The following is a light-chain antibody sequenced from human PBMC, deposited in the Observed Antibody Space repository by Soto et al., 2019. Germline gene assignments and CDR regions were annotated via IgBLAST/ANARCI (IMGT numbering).Light chain of an antibody. CDR2: KAS. V-gene: IGKV1-5*03. Sequence: DIQMTQSPSTLSASIGDRVAITCRASDNIGPWVAWYQQKPGKAPKLLIYKASTLETGAPSRFAGSGSGTGFTLTITRLQPDDFATYYCQHYNSYSRTFGQGIKVDIK. CDR1: DNIGPW. CDR3: QHYNSYSRT. J-gene: IGKJ1*01.